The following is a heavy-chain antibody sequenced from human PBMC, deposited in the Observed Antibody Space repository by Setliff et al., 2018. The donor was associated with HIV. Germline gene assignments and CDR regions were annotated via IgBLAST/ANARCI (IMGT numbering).Heavy chain of an antibody. CDR1: GYTFINYA. V-gene: IGHV7-4-1*02. J-gene: IGHJ5*02. CDR2: INTNGGSP. CDR3: ARALYGDYGGDVNWMDP. Sequence: ASVKVSCKASGYTFINYAMNWVRQAPGQGLEWMGWINTNGGSPTYAQAFTGRFVFSVDTSVTTAYLQISSLKAEDTAIYYCARALYGDYGGDVNWMDPWGQGTLVTVSS. D-gene: IGHD4-17*01.